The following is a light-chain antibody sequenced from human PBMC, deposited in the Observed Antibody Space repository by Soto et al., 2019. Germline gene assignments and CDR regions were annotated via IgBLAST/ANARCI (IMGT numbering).Light chain of an antibody. J-gene: IGKJ2*01. V-gene: IGKV1-39*01. CDR3: QQTYGTPRYS. Sequence: DLPMTQSPSSLSASVGDRVTITCRASQSISIYLNWYQQKPGKAPKLLIYAASSLQSGVPSRFSGSGSGTDFTLTISSLQPDDFATYYCQQTYGTPRYSFGQGTKLEIK. CDR1: QSISIY. CDR2: AAS.